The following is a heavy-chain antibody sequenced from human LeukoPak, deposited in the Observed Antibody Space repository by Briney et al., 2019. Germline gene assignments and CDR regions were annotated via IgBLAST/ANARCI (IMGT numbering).Heavy chain of an antibody. D-gene: IGHD3-3*01. Sequence: GGSLRLSCAASGFTFSDYYMSWIRQAPGKGLEWVSYISSSGSTIYYADSVKGRFTISRDNSKNTLYLQMNSLRAEDTAVYYCARDLSRVGVATYYYYYMDVWGKGTTVTVSS. CDR1: GFTFSDYY. CDR3: ARDLSRVGVATYYYYYMDV. V-gene: IGHV3-11*04. CDR2: ISSSGSTI. J-gene: IGHJ6*03.